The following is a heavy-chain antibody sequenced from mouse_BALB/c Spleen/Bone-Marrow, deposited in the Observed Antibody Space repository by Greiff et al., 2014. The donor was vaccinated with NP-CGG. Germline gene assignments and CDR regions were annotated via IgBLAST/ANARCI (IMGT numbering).Heavy chain of an antibody. Sequence: EVKLVESGAELVKPGASVKLSWTASGFNIKDTYMHWVKQRPEQGLEWIGRIDPANGNTKYDPKFQGKATITADTSSNTAYLQLSSLTSEDTAVYYCAIYYYGSSGFAYWGQGTLVTVSA. CDR1: GFNIKDTY. V-gene: IGHV14-3*02. D-gene: IGHD1-1*01. CDR3: AIYYYGSSGFAY. J-gene: IGHJ3*01. CDR2: IDPANGNT.